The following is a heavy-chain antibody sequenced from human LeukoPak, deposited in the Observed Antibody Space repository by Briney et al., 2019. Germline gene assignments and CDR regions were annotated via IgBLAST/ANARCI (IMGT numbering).Heavy chain of an antibody. V-gene: IGHV4-34*01. J-gene: IGHJ4*02. D-gene: IGHD6-19*01. CDR3: ARVRYSSGRYYFDY. Sequence: SETLSLTCAVYGGSFSGYYWSWISQPPGKGLEWIGEINHSGSANYNPSLKSRVTISVDTSKNQFSLRLSSVTAADTAVYYCARVRYSSGRYYFDYWGQGTLVTVSS. CDR2: INHSGSA. CDR1: GGSFSGYY.